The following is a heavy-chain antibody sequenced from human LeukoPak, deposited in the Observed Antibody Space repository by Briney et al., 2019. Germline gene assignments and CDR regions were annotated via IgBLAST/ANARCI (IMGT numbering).Heavy chain of an antibody. CDR3: DRTENGGNSGFDY. D-gene: IGHD4-23*01. J-gene: IGHJ4*01. V-gene: IGHV4-30-4*01. CDR1: GASISSGDYY. Sequence: SETLSLTCTVSGASISSGDYYWSWLRQPPGKGLEWIGYIYYSGSTYYNPSLKSRVTISLDTSQNQFSLRLSSVTAADTAVYFCDRTENGGNSGFDYWGQGTLVTVSS. CDR2: IYYSGST.